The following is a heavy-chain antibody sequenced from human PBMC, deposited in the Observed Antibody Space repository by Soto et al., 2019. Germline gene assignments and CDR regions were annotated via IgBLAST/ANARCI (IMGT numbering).Heavy chain of an antibody. J-gene: IGHJ6*02. CDR2: ISYDGSNK. CDR1: GFTFSSYA. V-gene: IGHV3-30-3*01. D-gene: IGHD6-13*01. CDR3: ARDSGYSSSPADYYYYGMDV. Sequence: PGGSLRLSCAASGFTFSSYAMHWVRQAPGKGLEWVAVISYDGSNKYYADSVKGRFTISRDNSKNTLYLQMNSLRAEDTAVYYCARDSGYSSSPADYYYYGMDVWGQGTTVTVSS.